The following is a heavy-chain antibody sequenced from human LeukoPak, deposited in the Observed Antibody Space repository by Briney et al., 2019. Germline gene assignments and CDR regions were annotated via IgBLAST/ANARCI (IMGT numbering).Heavy chain of an antibody. CDR3: ARGGRLVNYFDY. Sequence: SETLSLTCAVYGGSFSGYYWSWIRQPPGKGLGWIGEINHSESTNYNPSLQSRVTISVDTSKNQFSLKLSSVTAADTAVYYCARGGRLVNYFDYWGQGTLVTVSS. V-gene: IGHV4-34*01. D-gene: IGHD3-9*01. CDR1: GGSFSGYY. CDR2: INHSEST. J-gene: IGHJ4*02.